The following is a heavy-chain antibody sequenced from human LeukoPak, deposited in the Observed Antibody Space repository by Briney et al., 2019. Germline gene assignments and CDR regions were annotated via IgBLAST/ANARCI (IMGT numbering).Heavy chain of an antibody. CDR1: GGTFSSYA. CDR3: ARQPDYYYYGMDV. J-gene: IGHJ6*02. Sequence: SVKVSCKASGGTFSSYAISWVRQAPGQGLEWRGRIIPILGIANYAQKFQGRVTITADKSTSTAYMELSSLRSEDTAVYYCARQPDYYYYGMDVWGQGTTVTVSS. V-gene: IGHV1-69*04. CDR2: IIPILGIA.